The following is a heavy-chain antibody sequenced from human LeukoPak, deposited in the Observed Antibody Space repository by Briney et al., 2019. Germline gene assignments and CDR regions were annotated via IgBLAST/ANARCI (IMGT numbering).Heavy chain of an antibody. CDR1: GFTFSSYA. CDR2: ISYDGSNK. D-gene: IGHD2-2*01. V-gene: IGHV3-30-3*01. J-gene: IGHJ5*02. Sequence: GGSLRLSCAASGFTFSSYAMHWVRQAPGKGLEWVAVISYDGSNKYYADSVKGRFTISRDNSKNTLHLQVNSLRAEDTAVYYCAREDCSSTSCYLKQGAFDPWGQGTLVTVSS. CDR3: AREDCSSTSCYLKQGAFDP.